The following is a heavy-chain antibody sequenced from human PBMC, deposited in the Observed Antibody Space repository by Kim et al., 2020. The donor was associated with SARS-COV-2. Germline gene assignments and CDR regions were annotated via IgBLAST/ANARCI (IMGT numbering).Heavy chain of an antibody. V-gene: IGHV3-30*18. CDR1: GFTFTCYG. D-gene: IGHD1-26*01. J-gene: IGHJ1*01. Sequence: GGSLRLSCEASGFTFTCYGMPWVRQAPGKGLEWVAAISCSGRTKYYADSVKGRFTISRDNAKNTLFLQMNSLRAEDTALYFCTKDMGCLQQNDHWGPGT. CDR3: TKDMGCLQQNDH. CDR2: ISCSGRTK.